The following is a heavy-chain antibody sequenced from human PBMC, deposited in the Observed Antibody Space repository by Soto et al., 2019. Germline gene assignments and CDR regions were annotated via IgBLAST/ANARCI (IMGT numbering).Heavy chain of an antibody. D-gene: IGHD5-12*01. V-gene: IGHV1-69*12. CDR1: GGTFSTYG. J-gene: IGHJ4*02. CDR2: IIPMFGTA. CDR3: ASAIQLRLRRINNGNSV. Sequence: QVQLVQSGAEVKKPESSVKVSCKAPGGTFSTYGISWVRQAPGQGLEWMGGIIPMFGTANYAQRFQDRVTITADESTNTVYMELSSLSSEDTAVYFCASAIQLRLRRINNGNSVWGQGTLVTVSS.